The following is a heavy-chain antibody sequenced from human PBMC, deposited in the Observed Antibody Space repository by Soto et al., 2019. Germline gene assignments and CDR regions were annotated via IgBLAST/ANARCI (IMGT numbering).Heavy chain of an antibody. J-gene: IGHJ6*02. Sequence: QLQLQESGPGLVKPSETLSLTCTVSGGSISSSSYYWGWIRQPPGKGLEWIGSIYYSGSTYYNPSLKSRVTISVDTSKNQFSRKLSSVTAADTAVYYCARINSSGWYRYYYYYYGMDVWGQGTTVTVSS. V-gene: IGHV4-39*01. D-gene: IGHD6-19*01. CDR1: GGSISSSSYY. CDR3: ARINSSGWYRYYYYYYGMDV. CDR2: IYYSGST.